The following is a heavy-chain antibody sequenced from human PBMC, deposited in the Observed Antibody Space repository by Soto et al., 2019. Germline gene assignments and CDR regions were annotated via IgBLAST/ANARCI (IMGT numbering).Heavy chain of an antibody. J-gene: IGHJ5*02. Sequence: PGGSLRLSCAASGFTFSSYGMHWVRQAPGKGLDWVAVIWYDGSNKYYADSVKGRFTISRDNSKNTLYLQMNSLRAEDTAVYYCARESVEITVTRYNWFDPCGQVSLVTVSS. CDR1: GFTFSSYG. CDR3: ARESVEITVTRYNWFDP. CDR2: IWYDGSNK. D-gene: IGHD4-4*01. V-gene: IGHV3-33*01.